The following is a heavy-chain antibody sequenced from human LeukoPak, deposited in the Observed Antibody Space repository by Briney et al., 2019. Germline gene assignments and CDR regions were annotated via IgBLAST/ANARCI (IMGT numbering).Heavy chain of an antibody. CDR3: ARHENIIIVPTAHAFDY. CDR1: GGSISNSNYY. D-gene: IGHD2/OR15-2a*01. V-gene: IGHV4-39*01. J-gene: IGHJ4*02. CDR2: IYYSGDT. Sequence: SVTLFLTCTVSGGSISNSNYYWGWIRQPPGKGLEWIGTIYYSGDTYYNPSLKSRASISVDTSKNRFSLKLNSVTAADTAVYFCARHENIIIVPTAHAFDYWGQGTLVTVSS.